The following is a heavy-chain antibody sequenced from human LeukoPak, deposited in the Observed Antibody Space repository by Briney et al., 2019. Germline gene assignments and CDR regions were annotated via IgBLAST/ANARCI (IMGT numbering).Heavy chain of an antibody. D-gene: IGHD6-6*01. CDR3: ARVVAARPLVWFDP. J-gene: IGHJ5*02. V-gene: IGHV4-31*03. CDR2: IYYSGST. CDR1: GGSISSGGYY. Sequence: PSETLSLTCTVSGGSISSGGYYWSWIRQHPGKGLEWIGYIYYSGSTYYNPSLKSRVTISVDTSKNQFSLKLSSVTAADTAVYYCARVVAARPLVWFDPWGQGTLVTVSS.